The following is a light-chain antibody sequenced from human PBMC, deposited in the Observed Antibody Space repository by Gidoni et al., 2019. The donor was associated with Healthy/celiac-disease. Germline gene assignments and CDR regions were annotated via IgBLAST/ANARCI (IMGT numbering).Light chain of an antibody. CDR2: DAS. Sequence: DIVLTLSPATLSLSPGDRATLSCRASQSVSSYLAWYQQKPAHAPRLLIYDASNRATGIPARCSGSGSGTDITLTIRSVETEDLVVYYSQQRSNWPTFGQXTKVEIK. V-gene: IGKV3-11*01. CDR1: QSVSSY. CDR3: QQRSNWPT. J-gene: IGKJ1*01.